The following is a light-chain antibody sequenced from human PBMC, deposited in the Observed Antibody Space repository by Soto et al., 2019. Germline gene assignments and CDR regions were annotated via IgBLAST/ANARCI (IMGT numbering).Light chain of an antibody. V-gene: IGKV1-5*01. CDR2: GAS. CDR1: QSISGW. CDR3: QHFDNYPWT. Sequence: DIQVTQSPSTLSASVGDRDTITCRASQSISGWVAWYQQKAGKVPTLLIYGASSLQTGVPSRFSGSGSGTEFTLSISSLQPDDVATYYCQHFDNYPWTFGQGTKVDIK. J-gene: IGKJ1*01.